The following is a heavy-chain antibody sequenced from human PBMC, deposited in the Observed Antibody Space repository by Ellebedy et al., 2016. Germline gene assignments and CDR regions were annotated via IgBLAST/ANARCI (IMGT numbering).Heavy chain of an antibody. CDR3: AKDSREQLWSGCSFDY. J-gene: IGHJ4*02. CDR1: GFTFTNYA. V-gene: IGHV3-23*01. D-gene: IGHD1/OR15-1a*01. CDR2: LSGGGAST. Sequence: GESLKISCAASGFTFTNYAMTWVRQAPGKGLEWVSALSGGGASTYYADSVQGRFTISRDNSKNTLFLQLNSLRAEATAVYYCAKDSREQLWSGCSFDYWGQGILVTVSS.